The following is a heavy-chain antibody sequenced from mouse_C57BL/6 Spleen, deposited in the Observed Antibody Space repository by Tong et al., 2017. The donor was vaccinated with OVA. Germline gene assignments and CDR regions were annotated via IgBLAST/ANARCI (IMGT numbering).Heavy chain of an antibody. CDR1: GFTFSSFG. CDR2: ISSGSSTI. Sequence: EVQLQESGGDFVKPGGSRKLSCAASGFTFSSFGMHWVRQAPEKGLEWVAYISSGSSTIYYADTVKGRFTISRDNAKNALYLQMSRRRSEDSAMYFCARGYDYDVPWCAYWGQGTLVTVSA. D-gene: IGHD2-4*01. CDR3: ARGYDYDVPWCAY. V-gene: IGHV5-17*02. J-gene: IGHJ3*01.